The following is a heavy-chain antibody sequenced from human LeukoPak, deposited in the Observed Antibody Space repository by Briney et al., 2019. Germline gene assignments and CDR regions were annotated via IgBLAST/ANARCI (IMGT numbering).Heavy chain of an antibody. Sequence: GGSLRLSCAASGXTFSSYDMSWVRQAPGKGLEWVSSISGSGGSTYYADSVKGRFTISRDNSKNTLYLQMNSLRAEDTAVYYCAKDLYCSSTSCYEAVYWGQGTLVTVSS. CDR1: GXTFSSYD. J-gene: IGHJ4*02. CDR2: ISGSGGST. D-gene: IGHD2-2*01. CDR3: AKDLYCSSTSCYEAVY. V-gene: IGHV3-23*01.